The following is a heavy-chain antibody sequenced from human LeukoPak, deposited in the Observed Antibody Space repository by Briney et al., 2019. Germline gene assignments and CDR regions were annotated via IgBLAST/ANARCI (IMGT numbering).Heavy chain of an antibody. J-gene: IGHJ6*02. Sequence: PSETLSLTCTVSGGSISSYYWSWIRQPPGKGLEWIGYIYYSGSTNYNPSLKSRVTISVDTSKNQFSLKLSSVTAADTAVYYCARAYSSGWYSILRDGMDVWGQGTTVTVSS. CDR2: IYYSGST. V-gene: IGHV4-59*01. D-gene: IGHD6-19*01. CDR3: ARAYSSGWYSILRDGMDV. CDR1: GGSISSYY.